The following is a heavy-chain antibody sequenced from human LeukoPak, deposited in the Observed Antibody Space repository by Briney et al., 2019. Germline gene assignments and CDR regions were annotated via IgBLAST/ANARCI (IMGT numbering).Heavy chain of an antibody. CDR3: ARDGITMVRGVWFDY. CDR1: GFTFSSYW. CDR2: IKQDGSEK. V-gene: IGHV3-7*01. D-gene: IGHD3-10*01. J-gene: IGHJ4*02. Sequence: GGSLRLSCAASGFTFSSYWMSWVRQAPGKGVEWVANIKQDGSEKYYVDSVKGRFTISRDNAKNSLYLQMNSLRAEDTAVYYCARDGITMVRGVWFDYWGQGTLVTVSS.